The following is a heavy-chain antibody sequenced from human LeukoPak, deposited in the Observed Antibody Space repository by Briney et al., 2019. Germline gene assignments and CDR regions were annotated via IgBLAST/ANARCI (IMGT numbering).Heavy chain of an antibody. CDR2: ISAYNGNT. CDR1: GYTFTSYG. D-gene: IGHD6-13*01. J-gene: IGHJ5*02. V-gene: IGHV1-18*01. CDR3: ARDVGAAAPNWFDP. Sequence: ASVKVSCKASGYTFTSYGISWVRRAPGQGLEWMGWISAYNGNTNYAQKLQGRVTMTTDTSTSTAYMELRSLRSDDTAVYYCARDVGAAAPNWFDPWGQGTLSPSPQ.